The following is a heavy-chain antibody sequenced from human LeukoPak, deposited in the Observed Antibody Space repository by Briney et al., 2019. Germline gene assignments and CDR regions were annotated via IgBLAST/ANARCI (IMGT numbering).Heavy chain of an antibody. Sequence: SGTLSLTCGVSGGSISGTNWWSWVRQPPGKGLEWIGEIYHSGSTNYNPSLKSRVTISVDKSKNQFSLKLSSVTAADTAVYYCARDKPRIAAAGKSLGGMDVWGQGTTVTVSS. D-gene: IGHD6-13*01. CDR3: ARDKPRIAAAGKSLGGMDV. V-gene: IGHV4-4*02. CDR2: IYHSGST. CDR1: GGSISGTNW. J-gene: IGHJ6*02.